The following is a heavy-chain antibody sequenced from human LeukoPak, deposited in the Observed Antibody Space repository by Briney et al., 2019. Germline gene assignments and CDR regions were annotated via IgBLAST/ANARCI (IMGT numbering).Heavy chain of an antibody. CDR1: GFTFSSYW. V-gene: IGHV3-7*01. D-gene: IGHD6-19*01. CDR3: ARSVAVAPNYYYYYMDV. J-gene: IGHJ6*03. CDR2: IKQDGSEK. Sequence: GGSLRLSCAASGFTFSSYWMSWVRQAPGKGLEWVANIKQDGSEKYYVDSVKGRFTISRDNAKNSLYLQMNSLRAEGTAVYYCARSVAVAPNYYYYYMDVWGKGTTVTVSS.